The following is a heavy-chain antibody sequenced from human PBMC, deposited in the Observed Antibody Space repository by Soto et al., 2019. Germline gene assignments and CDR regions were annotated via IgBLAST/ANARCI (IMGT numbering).Heavy chain of an antibody. V-gene: IGHV3-30-3*01. CDR1: GFTFSSSA. CDR2: ISYDGSNK. J-gene: IGHJ6*02. Sequence: HPGGSRRLSCAASGFTFSSSAMHWVRHAPGKGLGWLAVISYDGSNKYYADSAKARLTISRANSKNTLYLQMNSLRAEDTAVYYCARDSDKEGLDVWGQGTTVTVSS. D-gene: IGHD2-15*01. CDR3: ARDSDKEGLDV.